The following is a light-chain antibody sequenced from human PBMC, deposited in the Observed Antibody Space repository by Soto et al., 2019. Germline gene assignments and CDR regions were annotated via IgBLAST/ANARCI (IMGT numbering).Light chain of an antibody. Sequence: EIVLTQSPGTLSLSPGEEATLSCRASQSVDNNYLAWYQQKPGQTPRLIIYGASGRADGIPHRFSGSGFGTDFTLTISSLQAEDVAVYYCQQYYSTPITFGQGTRLEI. CDR1: QSVDNNY. CDR3: QQYYSTPIT. CDR2: GAS. J-gene: IGKJ5*01. V-gene: IGKV3-20*01.